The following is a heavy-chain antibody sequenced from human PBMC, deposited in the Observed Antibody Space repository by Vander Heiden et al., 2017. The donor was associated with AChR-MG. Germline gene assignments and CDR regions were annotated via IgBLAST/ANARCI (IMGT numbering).Heavy chain of an antibody. CDR2: ISSSSSTI. J-gene: IGHJ6*02. D-gene: IGHD3-16*01. V-gene: IGHV3-48*02. CDR1: GFTFSNYS. CDR3: ASGGLRGMDV. Sequence: EVQLVESGGGLVQPGGALRLSCAADGFTFSNYSRNWVRQAPGKGLEWVSYISSSSSTIYYADSVKGRFTISRDNAKNSLYLQMNSLRDEDTAVYYCASGGLRGMDVWGQGTTVTVSS.